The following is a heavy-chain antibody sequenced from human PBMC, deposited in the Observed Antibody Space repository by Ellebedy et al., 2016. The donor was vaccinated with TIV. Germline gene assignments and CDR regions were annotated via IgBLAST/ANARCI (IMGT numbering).Heavy chain of an antibody. J-gene: IGHJ4*02. CDR3: ARPDRGYSYGPFDY. Sequence: PGGSLRLSCAASGFTFSSYAMHWVRQAPGKGLEWVAVISYDGSNKYYADSVKGRFTISRDNSKNTLYLQMNSLRAEDTAVYYCARPDRGYSYGPFDYWGQGTLVTVSS. V-gene: IGHV3-30*01. CDR2: ISYDGSNK. CDR1: GFTFSSYA. D-gene: IGHD5-18*01.